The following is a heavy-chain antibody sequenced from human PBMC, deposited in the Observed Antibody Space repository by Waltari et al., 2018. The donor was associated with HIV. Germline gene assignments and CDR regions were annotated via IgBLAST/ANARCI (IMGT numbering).Heavy chain of an antibody. CDR2: IDTDGSTT. J-gene: IGHJ4*02. CDR3: ARDVAGRGGY. V-gene: IGHV3-74*01. Sequence: EVPLVESGGDLVQHGGSLSLPCAASAFTFSSYWMHWVRQAQGKGLVWVSRIDTDGSTTTYADSVKGRFTISRDNAKNILYLQMNSLRVEDTAVYYCARDVAGRGGYWGQGTLVSVSS. D-gene: IGHD3-3*01. CDR1: AFTFSSYW.